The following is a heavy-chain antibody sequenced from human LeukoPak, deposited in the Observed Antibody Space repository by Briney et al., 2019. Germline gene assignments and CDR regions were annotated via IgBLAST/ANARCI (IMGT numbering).Heavy chain of an antibody. D-gene: IGHD5-18*01. CDR2: INHSGST. V-gene: IGHV4-34*01. CDR3: ARPKGHSYANYFDY. CDR1: GGSFSGYY. Sequence: PSETLSLTCAVYGGSFSGYYWSWIRQPPGKGLEWIGEINHSGSTNYNPSLKSRVTISVDTSKNQFSLKLSSVTAADTAVYYCARPKGHSYANYFDYWGQGTLVTVSS. J-gene: IGHJ4*02.